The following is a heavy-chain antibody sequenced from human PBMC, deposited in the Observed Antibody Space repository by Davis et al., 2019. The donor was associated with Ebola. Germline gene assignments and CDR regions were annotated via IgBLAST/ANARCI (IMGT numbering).Heavy chain of an antibody. D-gene: IGHD5-12*01. J-gene: IGHJ4*02. CDR1: GGPISSYY. Sequence: MPSEPLSLTCTAPGGPISSYYWSWTRQPPGKGLEWIGYIYYSGSTNYNPSLKSRVTISVDTSKNQFSLKLSSVTAADTAVYYCARGIVATITDYWGQGTLVTVSS. V-gene: IGHV4-59*01. CDR2: IYYSGST. CDR3: ARGIVATITDY.